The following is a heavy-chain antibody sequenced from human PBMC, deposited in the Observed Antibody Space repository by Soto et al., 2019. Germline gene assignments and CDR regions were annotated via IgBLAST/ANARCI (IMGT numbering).Heavy chain of an antibody. J-gene: IGHJ4*02. CDR1: GFTVSNNY. V-gene: IGHV3-66*01. CDR3: ASRPYNIGRGPLPLDY. Sequence: EVPLVESGGGLVQPGGSLRLSCATSGFTVSNNYMTWVRQAPGKGLEWVSVIYVGGGTYYADSVKDRFTLSRDTSKNTLYLQMNSLRVEDSAVYYCASRPYNIGRGPLPLDYWGQGTLVTVSS. CDR2: IYVGGGT. D-gene: IGHD2-15*01.